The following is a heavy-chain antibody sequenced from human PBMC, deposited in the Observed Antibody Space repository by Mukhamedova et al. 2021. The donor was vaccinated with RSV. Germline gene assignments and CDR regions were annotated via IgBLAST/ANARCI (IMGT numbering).Heavy chain of an antibody. D-gene: IGHD3-22*01. J-gene: IGHJ4*02. CDR2: IYYSGST. Sequence: PPGKGLEWIGSIYYSGSTYYNPSLKSRVTISVDTSKNQFSLKLSSVTAADTAVYYCARQWRKNDSSGYWYYWGQGTLVTVSS. CDR3: ARQWRKNDSSGYWYY. V-gene: IGHV4-39*01.